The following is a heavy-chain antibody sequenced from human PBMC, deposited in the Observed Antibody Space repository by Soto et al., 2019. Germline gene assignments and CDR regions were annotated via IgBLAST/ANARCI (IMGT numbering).Heavy chain of an antibody. CDR2: IYYSGST. V-gene: IGHV4-31*03. CDR1: GGSISSGGYY. J-gene: IGHJ6*03. CDR3: ARAYCSSTSCHRYYYYYYMDV. Sequence: PSETLSLTCTVSGGSISSGGYYWSWIRQHPGKGLEWIGYIYYSGSTYYNPSLKSRVTISVDTSKNQFSLKLSSVTAADTAVYYCARAYCSSTSCHRYYYYYYMDVWGKGTTVTVSS. D-gene: IGHD2-2*01.